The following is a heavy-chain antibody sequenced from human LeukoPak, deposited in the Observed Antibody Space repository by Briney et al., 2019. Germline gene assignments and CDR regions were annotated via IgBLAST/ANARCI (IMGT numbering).Heavy chain of an antibody. CDR1: GGSISTSRHY. J-gene: IGHJ4*02. V-gene: IGHV4-39*01. Sequence: SETLSLTCTVSGGSISTSRHYWGWIRQPPGKGLEWIGSMYYSGSTYYNPSLKSRVTISVDTYKSRFSLKLSSVTAADTAVYYCARHRSGGYYYGVLDYWGQGTLVTVSS. CDR3: ARHRSGGYYYGVLDY. CDR2: MYYSGST. D-gene: IGHD5-18*01.